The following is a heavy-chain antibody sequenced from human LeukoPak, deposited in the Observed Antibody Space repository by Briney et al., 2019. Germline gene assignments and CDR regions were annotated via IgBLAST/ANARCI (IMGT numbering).Heavy chain of an antibody. Sequence: SETLSLTCAVSGGSISSGGYYWSWIRQHPGKGLEWIGYIYYSGSTYYNPSLKSRVTISVDTSKNQFSLKLSSVTAADTAVYYCARGGCYSTSCYYRYWGQGTLVTVSS. CDR1: GGSISSGGYY. CDR3: ARGGCYSTSCYYRY. D-gene: IGHD2-2*01. CDR2: IYYSGST. V-gene: IGHV4-31*11. J-gene: IGHJ4*02.